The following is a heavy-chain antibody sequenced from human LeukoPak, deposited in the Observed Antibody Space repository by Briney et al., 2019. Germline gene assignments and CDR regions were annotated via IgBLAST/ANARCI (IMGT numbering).Heavy chain of an antibody. V-gene: IGHV3-30*03. CDR2: ISYDGSNK. CDR1: GFTFSSYG. CDR3: ASLESAKSQIDY. J-gene: IGHJ4*02. Sequence: PGGSLRLSCAASGFTFSSYGMHWVRQAPGKGLEWVAVISYDGSNKYYADSVKGRFTISRDNSKNTLYLQMNSLRAEDTAVYYCASLESAKSQIDYWGQGTLVTVSS.